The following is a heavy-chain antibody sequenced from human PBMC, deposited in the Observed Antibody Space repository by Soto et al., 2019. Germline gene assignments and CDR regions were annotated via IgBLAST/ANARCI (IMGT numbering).Heavy chain of an antibody. Sequence: SETVSLTCTVSGGSISSYYWSWIRQPPGKGLEWIGYVYYSGSTNYNPSLKSRVTISVDTSKNQFSLKLSSVTAADTAVYYCARESGYSSGGPFSLDQPQDYWGQGTLVTVSS. D-gene: IGHD6-19*01. CDR1: GGSISSYY. J-gene: IGHJ4*02. CDR2: VYYSGST. V-gene: IGHV4-59*12. CDR3: ARESGYSSGGPFSLDQPQDY.